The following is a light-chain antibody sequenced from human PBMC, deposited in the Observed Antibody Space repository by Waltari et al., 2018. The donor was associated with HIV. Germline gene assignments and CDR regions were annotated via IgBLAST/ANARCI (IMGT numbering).Light chain of an antibody. V-gene: IGLV2-8*01. CDR1: SSDVGGYKY. CDR3: SSYAGSNNWVV. Sequence: QSALTQPPSASGSPGQSVTISCTGTSSDVGGYKYVSWYQQHPGKAPKLMIYDVSKRPSGVPEWFSGSQSGKPGSLTVAGLQAGDGGDYYCSSYAGSNNWVVFGGGTKLTVL. CDR2: DVS. J-gene: IGLJ2*01.